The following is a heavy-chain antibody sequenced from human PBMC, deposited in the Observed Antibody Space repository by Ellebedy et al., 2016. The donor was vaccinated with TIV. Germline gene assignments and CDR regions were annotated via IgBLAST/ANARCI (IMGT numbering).Heavy chain of an antibody. V-gene: IGHV3-74*01. Sequence: PGGSLRLSCAASGFTFSSYWMHWVRQAPGKGLVWVSRIDSDGSSTTYVDSVKGRFTISSDNAKNTLYLQMNSLRAEDTAVYYCARVEVGRSGPSYGMDVWGQGTTVTVSS. J-gene: IGHJ6*02. D-gene: IGHD6-19*01. CDR2: IDSDGSST. CDR1: GFTFSSYW. CDR3: ARVEVGRSGPSYGMDV.